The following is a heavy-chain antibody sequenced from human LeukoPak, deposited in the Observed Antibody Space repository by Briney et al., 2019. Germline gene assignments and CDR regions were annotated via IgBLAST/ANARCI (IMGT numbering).Heavy chain of an antibody. D-gene: IGHD6-13*01. Sequence: PGRSLRLSSAASGFTFDDYAMHWVRQAPGKGLEWVSGISWNSGSIGYADSVKGRFTISRDNAKNSLYLQMNSLRAEDTALYYCARELGQQLAMYDYWGQGTLVTVSS. J-gene: IGHJ4*02. CDR1: GFTFDDYA. CDR2: ISWNSGSI. V-gene: IGHV3-9*01. CDR3: ARELGQQLAMYDY.